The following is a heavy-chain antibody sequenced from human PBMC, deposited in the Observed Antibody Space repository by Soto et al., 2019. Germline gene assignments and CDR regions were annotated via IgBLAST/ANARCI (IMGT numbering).Heavy chain of an antibody. CDR1: RYTLTELF. V-gene: IGHV1-24*01. Sequence: GASVKVSCKVSRYTLTELFMHWVRQAPGKGLERMGGFDPEDGETIYAQKFQGRVTMTEDTSTDTAYMELSSLRSEDTAVYYCATYIFGVVIKGQYNWFDLWGQGTLVTVSS. CDR2: FDPEDGET. J-gene: IGHJ5*02. D-gene: IGHD3-3*01. CDR3: ATYIFGVVIKGQYNWFDL.